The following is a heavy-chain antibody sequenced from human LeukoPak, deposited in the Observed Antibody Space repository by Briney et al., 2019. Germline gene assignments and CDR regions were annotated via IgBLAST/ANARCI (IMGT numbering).Heavy chain of an antibody. CDR2: MKPNSGTT. CDR1: GYTFTSYD. Sequence: ASVKVSCKASGYTFTSYDINWVRQATGQGLEWMGWMKPNSGTTGYAQKFQGTVTMTRNASISTAYMELSSLRSEDTAVYYCARVAESSGYSGQFDYWGQGTLVTVSS. D-gene: IGHD3-22*01. J-gene: IGHJ4*02. V-gene: IGHV1-8*01. CDR3: ARVAESSGYSGQFDY.